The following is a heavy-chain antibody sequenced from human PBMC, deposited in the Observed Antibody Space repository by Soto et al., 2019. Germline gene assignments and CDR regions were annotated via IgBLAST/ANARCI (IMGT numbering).Heavy chain of an antibody. V-gene: IGHV3-23*01. D-gene: IGHD3-22*01. J-gene: IGHJ4*02. CDR2: ISGSGGST. CDR1: GFTFSSYA. Sequence: EVQLLESGGGLVQPGGSLRLSCAASGFTFSSYAMSWVRQAPGKGLEWVSAISGSGGSTYYADSVKGRFTISRDNSKNTLYLQMNSLRAEDTAVYYCAKGGEDTMIVVVITLFDYWGQGTLVTVSS. CDR3: AKGGEDTMIVVVITLFDY.